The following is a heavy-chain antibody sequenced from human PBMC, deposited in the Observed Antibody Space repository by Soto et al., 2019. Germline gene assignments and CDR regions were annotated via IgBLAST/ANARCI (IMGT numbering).Heavy chain of an antibody. D-gene: IGHD3-10*01. V-gene: IGHV3-30*04. CDR2: MSYDGRNI. CDR1: GFTFNTYA. Sequence: GGSLRLSCAASGFTFNTYAMHWVRQAPGKGLEWVALMSYDGRNIYHAESVKGRFTISRDNSKNTLYLQMSSLRTEDTAVYYCAREKAESYSLDYWGQGALVTVSS. J-gene: IGHJ4*02. CDR3: AREKAESYSLDY.